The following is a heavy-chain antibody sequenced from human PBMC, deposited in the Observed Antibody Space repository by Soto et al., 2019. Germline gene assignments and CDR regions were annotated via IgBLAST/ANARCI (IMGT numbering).Heavy chain of an antibody. J-gene: IGHJ4*02. CDR1: GGSISSSNW. CDR3: ARGGGVYYFDY. D-gene: IGHD2-8*02. V-gene: IGHV4-4*02. CDR2: IYYSGIT. Sequence: PSETLSLTCAVSGGSISSSNWWSWVRQPPGKGLEWIGEIYYSGITDYNPSLKSRVTISVDTSKSQFSLKLSSVTAADTAVYYCARGGGVYYFDYWGQGTLVTVSS.